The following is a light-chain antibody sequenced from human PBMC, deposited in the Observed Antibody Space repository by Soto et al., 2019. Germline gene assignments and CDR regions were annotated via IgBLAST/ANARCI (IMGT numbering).Light chain of an antibody. CDR3: AAWDDSLSAYAV. V-gene: IGLV1-47*01. CDR2: RNN. Sequence: QSVLTQPPSASGTPGQRVTISCSGSSSNIGSNYVYWYQQLPGTAPKLLIYRNNQRPSEVPDRFSGSKSGTSASLAISGLQSEDEADYYCAAWDDSLSAYAVFGGGTQLTVL. J-gene: IGLJ2*01. CDR1: SSNIGSNY.